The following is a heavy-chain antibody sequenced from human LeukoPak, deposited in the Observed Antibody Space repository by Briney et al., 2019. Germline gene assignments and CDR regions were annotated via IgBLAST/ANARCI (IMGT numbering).Heavy chain of an antibody. CDR1: GFTFSSYA. J-gene: IGHJ6*02. Sequence: SGGSLRLSCAASGFTFSSYAMHWVRQAPGKGLEWVAVISYDGSNKYYADSVKGRFTISRDNSKNTLYLQMNSLRAEDTAVYYCARANLYYYGMDVWGQGTTVTVSS. CDR2: ISYDGSNK. CDR3: ARANLYYYGMDV. V-gene: IGHV3-30-3*01.